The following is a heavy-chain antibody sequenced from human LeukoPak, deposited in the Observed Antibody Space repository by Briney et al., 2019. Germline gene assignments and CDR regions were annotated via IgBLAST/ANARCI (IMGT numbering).Heavy chain of an antibody. J-gene: IGHJ4*02. CDR2: IIPILGIA. CDR3: ARMGEGIAAPFDY. CDR1: GGTFSSYA. V-gene: IGHV1-69*04. D-gene: IGHD6-13*01. Sequence: SVKVSCKASGGTFSSYAISWVRQAPGQGLEWMGRIIPILGIANYAQKFQGRVTITADKSTSTAYMELSSLRSEDTAVYYCARMGEGIAAPFDYWGQGTLVTVSS.